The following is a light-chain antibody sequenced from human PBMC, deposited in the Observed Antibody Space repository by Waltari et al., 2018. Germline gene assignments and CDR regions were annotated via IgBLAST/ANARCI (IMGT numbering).Light chain of an antibody. CDR1: SSNIGAGYD. J-gene: IGLJ3*02. CDR2: NKN. CDR3: QSYDSSLTGAV. V-gene: IGLV1-40*01. Sequence: QSVLTQPPSVSGAPGQRVTISCTRSSSNIGAGYDVHWYQQLPGTAPKLLIYNKNNRRAGVPNRFSGAKSGTSAALAITGLQDEDDADYYCQSYDSSLTGAVFGGGTKLTVL.